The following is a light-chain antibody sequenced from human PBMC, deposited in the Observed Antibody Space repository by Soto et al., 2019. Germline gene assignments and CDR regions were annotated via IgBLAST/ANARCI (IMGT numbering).Light chain of an antibody. CDR2: WAS. J-gene: IGKJ4*01. CDR1: QSVLYRSNSKNY. V-gene: IGKV4-1*01. CDR3: QQYFNPPLT. Sequence: DIVMTQSPDSLAVSLGERATINCKSSQSVLYRSNSKNYLAWYQQKPGQPPKLLIYWASTRESGVPDRFSGSGSGTDFTLTISSLQAEDVAVYYCQQYFNPPLTFGGGTKVAIK.